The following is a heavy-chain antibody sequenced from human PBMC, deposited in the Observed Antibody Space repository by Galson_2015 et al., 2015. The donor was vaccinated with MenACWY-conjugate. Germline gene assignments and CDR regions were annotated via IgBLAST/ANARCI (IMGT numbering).Heavy chain of an antibody. CDR1: GFPFSSYW. V-gene: IGHV3-7*01. CDR2: IKQDGRTK. Sequence: SLRLSCAASGFPFSSYWMNWVRQAPGKGLEWVANIKQDGRTKNYAGSVKGRFIISRANAKNSVYLQMNSLSADDTAVYYCTRDPGIQLWYFDYWGQGTLATVSS. J-gene: IGHJ4*02. D-gene: IGHD5-18*01. CDR3: TRDPGIQLWYFDY.